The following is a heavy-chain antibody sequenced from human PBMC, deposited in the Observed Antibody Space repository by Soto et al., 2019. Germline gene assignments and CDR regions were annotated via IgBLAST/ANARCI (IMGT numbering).Heavy chain of an antibody. CDR2: ISSSSSTI. Sequence: GGSLRLSCAASGFTFSSYSMNWVRQAPGKGLEWVSYISSSSSTIYYADSVKGRFTISRDNAKNSLYLQMNSLRDEDTAVYYCARDQSPYSSGWYDSFEEKKYYYYVMDVWGQGTTVTVSS. CDR3: ARDQSPYSSGWYDSFEEKKYYYYVMDV. CDR1: GFTFSSYS. D-gene: IGHD6-19*01. V-gene: IGHV3-48*02. J-gene: IGHJ6*02.